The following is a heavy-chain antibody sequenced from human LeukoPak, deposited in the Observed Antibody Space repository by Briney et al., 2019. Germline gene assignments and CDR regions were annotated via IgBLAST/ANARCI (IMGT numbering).Heavy chain of an antibody. CDR1: GFTFSNAW. CDR3: TTESLSVPGYCTNGVCFTSGDY. CDR2: IKSKTDGGTT. J-gene: IGHJ4*02. Sequence: KTGGSLRLSCAASGFTFSNAWMSWVRQAPGKGLEWVGRIKSKTDGGTTDYAAPGKGRFTISRDDSKNTLYLQMNSLKTEDTAVYYCTTESLSVPGYCTNGVCFTSGDYWGQGTLVTVSS. D-gene: IGHD2-8*01. V-gene: IGHV3-15*01.